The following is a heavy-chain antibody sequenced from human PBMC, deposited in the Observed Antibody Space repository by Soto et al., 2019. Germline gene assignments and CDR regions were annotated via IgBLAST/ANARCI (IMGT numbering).Heavy chain of an antibody. Sequence: SETLSLTCSVSGASISRGAYYWSWIRQHPGKGLEWIGNIYYSGSAYYNPSLKSRVTISVDTSKNQFSLKLSSVTAADTAVYYCARYCSGGSCYSYYFDYWGQGTLVTAPQ. CDR1: GASISRGAYY. J-gene: IGHJ4*02. V-gene: IGHV4-30-4*08. D-gene: IGHD2-15*01. CDR3: ARYCSGGSCYSYYFDY. CDR2: IYYSGSA.